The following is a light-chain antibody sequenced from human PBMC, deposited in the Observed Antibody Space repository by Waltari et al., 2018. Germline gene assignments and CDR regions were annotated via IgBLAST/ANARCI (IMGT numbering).Light chain of an antibody. J-gene: IGKJ4*01. Sequence: EIVLTQSPGTLSLSPGERATLSCRASQSVSTTYLAWYQQRPGQAPRLLIYGASSRATGTPDRVSVSGSGTDFSLTISRLEPEDFAVYYCQRYGNSPRVTFGGGTKVEIK. CDR1: QSVSTTY. CDR3: QRYGNSPRVT. CDR2: GAS. V-gene: IGKV3-20*01.